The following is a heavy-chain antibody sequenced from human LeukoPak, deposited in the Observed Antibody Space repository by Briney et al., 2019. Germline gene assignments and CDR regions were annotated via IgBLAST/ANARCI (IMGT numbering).Heavy chain of an antibody. V-gene: IGHV3-15*01. CDR3: TRALTYYDILTGHIQRVWFDP. CDR1: GFTFSNAW. J-gene: IGHJ5*02. CDR2: IKSKTDGGTT. D-gene: IGHD3-9*01. Sequence: GGSLRLSCAASGFTFSNAWMSWVRQAPGKGLEWVGRIKSKTDGGTTDYAAPVKGRFTISRDESKNTLYLQMNSLKTEDTAVYYCTRALTYYDILTGHIQRVWFDPWGQGTLVTVSS.